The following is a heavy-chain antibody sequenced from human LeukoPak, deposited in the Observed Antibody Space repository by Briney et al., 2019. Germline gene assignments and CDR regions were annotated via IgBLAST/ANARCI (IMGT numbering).Heavy chain of an antibody. Sequence: GASVKVSCKASGYTFSGDYMHWVRQAPGQGLEWMGRIRSNSEDIQYAQKFQGRVTLTRDTSITTAYMELSRLRSDDTAVYFCARGAYTLRFMEAFDYWGQGTVVTVSS. CDR1: GYTFSGDY. CDR3: ARGAYTLRFMEAFDY. D-gene: IGHD3-3*01. J-gene: IGHJ4*02. CDR2: IRSNSEDI. V-gene: IGHV1-2*06.